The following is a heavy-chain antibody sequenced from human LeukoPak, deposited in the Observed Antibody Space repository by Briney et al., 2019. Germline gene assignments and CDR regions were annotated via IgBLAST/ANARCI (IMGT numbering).Heavy chain of an antibody. J-gene: IGHJ3*02. CDR1: GYSISSGYY. CDR2: IYYSGST. V-gene: IGHV4-38-2*02. CDR3: ARAQVLLWFGELGAFDI. D-gene: IGHD3-10*01. Sequence: PSETLSLTCTVSGYSISSGYYWGWIRQPPGKGLEWIGSIYYSGSTYYNPSLKSRVTISVDTSKNQFSLKLSSVTAADTAVYYCARAQVLLWFGELGAFDIWGQGTMVTVSS.